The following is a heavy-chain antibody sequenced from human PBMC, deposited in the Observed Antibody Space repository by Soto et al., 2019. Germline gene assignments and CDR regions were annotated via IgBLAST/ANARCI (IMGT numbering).Heavy chain of an antibody. CDR3: TTDLRYRPDNWFDP. J-gene: IGHJ5*02. V-gene: IGHV3-15*01. CDR2: IKSKTDGGTT. D-gene: IGHD1-26*01. Sequence: GGSLRLSCAASGFTFSNAWMSWVRQAPGKGLEWVGRIKSKTDGGTTDYAAPVKGRFTISRDDSKNTLYLQMNSLKTEDTAVYYCTTDLRYRPDNWFDPWGQGTLVTVSS. CDR1: GFTFSNAW.